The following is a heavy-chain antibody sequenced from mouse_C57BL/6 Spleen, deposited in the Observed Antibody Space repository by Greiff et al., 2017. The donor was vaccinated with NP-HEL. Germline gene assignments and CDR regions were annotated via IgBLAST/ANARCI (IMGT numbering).Heavy chain of an antibody. D-gene: IGHD1-1*02. J-gene: IGHJ4*01. Sequence: QVQLQQSGAELVRPGTSVKVSCKASGYAFTNYLIEWVKQRPGQGLEWIGVINPGSGGTNYNEKFKGKATLTADNSSSTAYMQLSSLTSEDSAVYFCARWSIWSYAMDYWGQGTSVTVSS. CDR1: GYAFTNYL. CDR2: INPGSGGT. CDR3: ARWSIWSYAMDY. V-gene: IGHV1-54*01.